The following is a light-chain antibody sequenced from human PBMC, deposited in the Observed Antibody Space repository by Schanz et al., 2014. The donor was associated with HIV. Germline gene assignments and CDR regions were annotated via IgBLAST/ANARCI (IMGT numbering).Light chain of an antibody. CDR2: GAS. CDR1: QGVGSN. Sequence: EIVMTQSPATLSVSPGERATLSCRASQGVGSNLAWYQQKPGQAPRLLIYGASTRATGIPARFSGSGSVTEFTLTISSLQSEDFAVYYCQQYNNWPLTFGPGTKVDIK. CDR3: QQYNNWPLT. V-gene: IGKV3-15*01. J-gene: IGKJ3*01.